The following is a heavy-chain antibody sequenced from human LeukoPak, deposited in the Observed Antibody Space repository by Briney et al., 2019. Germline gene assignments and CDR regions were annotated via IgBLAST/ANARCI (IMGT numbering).Heavy chain of an antibody. J-gene: IGHJ4*02. CDR3: ARGYCSSTSCYTFDY. CDR2: INPSGGST. D-gene: IGHD2-2*02. V-gene: IGHV1-46*01. CDR1: GYTFTSYY. Sequence: ASVKVSCKASGYTFTSYYMHWVRQAPGQGLEWMGKINPSGGSTSYAQKFQGRVTMTRDTSTSTVYMELSSLRSEDTAVYYCARGYCSSTSCYTFDYWGQGTLVTVSS.